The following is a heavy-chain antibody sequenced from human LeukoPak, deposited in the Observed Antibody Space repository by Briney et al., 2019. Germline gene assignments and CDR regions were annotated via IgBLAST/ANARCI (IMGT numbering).Heavy chain of an antibody. CDR1: GFTFSSYA. CDR2: ISGSGGST. Sequence: GGSLRLSCAASGFTFSSYAMSWVRQAPGKGLEWVSAISGSGGSTYYADSVKGRFTISRDNSKKTLYLQMISLRAEDTAVYYCAKVIVGPTRAEYFQHWGQGTLVTVSS. V-gene: IGHV3-23*01. CDR3: AKVIVGPTRAEYFQH. J-gene: IGHJ1*01. D-gene: IGHD1-26*01.